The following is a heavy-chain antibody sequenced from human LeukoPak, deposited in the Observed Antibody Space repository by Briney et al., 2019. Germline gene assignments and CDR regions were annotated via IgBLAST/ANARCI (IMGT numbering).Heavy chain of an antibody. J-gene: IGHJ1*01. V-gene: IGHV3-21*01. Sequence: GGSLRLSCAASGFTFSSYSMNWVRQAPGKGLEWVSSISSSSSYIYYADSVKGRFTISRDNAKKSLYLQMNSLRAEDTAVYYCARGANYDFWSGYLFQNWGQGTLVTVSS. CDR1: GFTFSSYS. CDR2: ISSSSSYI. CDR3: ARGANYDFWSGYLFQN. D-gene: IGHD3-3*01.